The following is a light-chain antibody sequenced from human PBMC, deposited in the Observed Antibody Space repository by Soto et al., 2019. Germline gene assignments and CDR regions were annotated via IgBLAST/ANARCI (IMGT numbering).Light chain of an antibody. CDR1: QSVSSRS. Sequence: EIVLTQSPGTLSLSPGERATLSCRASQSVSSRSLAWYQQKPGQAPRLLISDASNRAADIPDRFSGSGSGTDFTLPINRLEPEDFAVYYCQQYAGSPRTFGQGTKVEIK. J-gene: IGKJ1*01. CDR2: DAS. CDR3: QQYAGSPRT. V-gene: IGKV3-20*01.